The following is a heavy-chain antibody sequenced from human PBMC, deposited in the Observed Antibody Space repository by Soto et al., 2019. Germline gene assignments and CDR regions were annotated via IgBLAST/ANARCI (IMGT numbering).Heavy chain of an antibody. V-gene: IGHV3-23*01. Sequence: GGSLRLSYAASGFTFSSYAMSWVRQAPGKGLEWVSAISGSGGSTYYADSVKGRFTISRDNSKNTLYLQMNSLRAEDTAVYYCAKDLVSDYSPLSYDNYFDYWGQGTLVTVSS. D-gene: IGHD4-4*01. CDR3: AKDLVSDYSPLSYDNYFDY. J-gene: IGHJ4*02. CDR2: ISGSGGST. CDR1: GFTFSSYA.